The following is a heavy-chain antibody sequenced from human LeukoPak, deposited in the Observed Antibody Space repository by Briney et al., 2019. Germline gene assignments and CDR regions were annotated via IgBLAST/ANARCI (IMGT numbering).Heavy chain of an antibody. Sequence: GGSLRLSCAASGFTFSSYAMSWIRQAPGKGLEWVSYISSSGSTLYYADSVKGRITISRDNAKNSLYLQMNSLRAEDTAVYYCARRRYNWNAIDYWGQGTLVTVSS. CDR2: ISSSGSTL. CDR1: GFTFSSYA. J-gene: IGHJ4*02. CDR3: ARRRYNWNAIDY. D-gene: IGHD1-20*01. V-gene: IGHV3-11*01.